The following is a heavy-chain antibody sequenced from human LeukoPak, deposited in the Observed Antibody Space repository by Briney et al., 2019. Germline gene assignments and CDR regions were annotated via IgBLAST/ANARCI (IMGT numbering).Heavy chain of an antibody. CDR2: ISGSGGST. CDR1: GFTFSSYA. Sequence: GGSLRLSCAASGFTFSSYAMSWVRQAPGKGLEWVSAISGSGGSTYYADSVKGRFTISRDNSKNTLYLQVNSLRAEDTAVYYCAHPRDFWSGYHYYFDYWGQGTLVTVSS. D-gene: IGHD3-3*01. J-gene: IGHJ4*02. V-gene: IGHV3-23*01. CDR3: AHPRDFWSGYHYYFDY.